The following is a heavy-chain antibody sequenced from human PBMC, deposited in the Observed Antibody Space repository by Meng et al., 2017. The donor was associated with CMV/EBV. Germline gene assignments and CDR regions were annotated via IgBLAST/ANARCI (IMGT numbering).Heavy chain of an antibody. V-gene: IGHV3-11*01. CDR2: ISSSGSTI. CDR1: GFTFSDYY. Sequence: GESLKISCAASGFTFSDYYMSWIRQAPGKGLEWVSYISSSGSTIYYADSVKGRFTISRDNAKNSLYLQMNSLRAEDTAVYYCARDLDIVVVPAAYAEGDYGMDVWGQGTTVIVSS. D-gene: IGHD2-2*03. CDR3: ARDLDIVVVPAAYAEGDYGMDV. J-gene: IGHJ6*02.